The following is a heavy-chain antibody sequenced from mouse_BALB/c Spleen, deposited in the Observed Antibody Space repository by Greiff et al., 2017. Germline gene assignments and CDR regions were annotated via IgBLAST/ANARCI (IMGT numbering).Heavy chain of an antibody. Sequence: QVQLKQSGPGLVQPSQSLSITCTVSGFSLTSYGVHWVRQSPGKGLEWLGVIWSGGSTDYNAAFISRLSISKDNSKSQVFFKMNSLQANDTAIYYCARNLDGYYLRGSMDYWGQGTSVTVSS. D-gene: IGHD2-3*01. V-gene: IGHV2-2*02. J-gene: IGHJ4*01. CDR1: GFSLTSYG. CDR2: IWSGGST. CDR3: ARNLDGYYLRGSMDY.